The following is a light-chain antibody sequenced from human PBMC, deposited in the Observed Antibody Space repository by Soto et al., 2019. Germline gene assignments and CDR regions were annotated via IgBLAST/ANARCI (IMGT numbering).Light chain of an antibody. J-gene: IGKJ2*01. Sequence: DIQMTQSPSTLSGSVGDRVTITCRASQSISSYLNWYQQKPGKAPKLLIYAASSLQSGVPSRFSGSGSGTDFTLTISSLQPEDFATYYCQQSYSTPCTFGQGTKLEIK. CDR1: QSISSY. CDR3: QQSYSTPCT. CDR2: AAS. V-gene: IGKV1-39*01.